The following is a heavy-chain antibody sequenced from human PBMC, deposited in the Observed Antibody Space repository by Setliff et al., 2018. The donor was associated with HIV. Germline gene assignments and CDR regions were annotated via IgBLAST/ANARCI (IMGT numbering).Heavy chain of an antibody. CDR1: GYPFSGYY. CDR2: INPSSGGT. D-gene: IGHD3-10*01. Sequence: ASVKVSCKASGYPFSGYYMHWVRQAPGQGLEWMGRINPSSGGTNYAQKFQGRVTMTRDTSISTAYMELSRLRSDDTAVYYCARVWLYYYGSGPEAPFDYWGQGTLVTVSS. CDR3: ARVWLYYYGSGPEAPFDY. V-gene: IGHV1-2*06. J-gene: IGHJ4*02.